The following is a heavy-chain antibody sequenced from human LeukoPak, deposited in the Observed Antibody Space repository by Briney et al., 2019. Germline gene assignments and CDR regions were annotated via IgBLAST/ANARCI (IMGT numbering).Heavy chain of an antibody. CDR1: GYTFTSYD. V-gene: IGHV1-8*01. CDR3: ARAGIAAAGTGFDY. J-gene: IGHJ4*02. CDR2: MNPNSGNT. D-gene: IGHD6-13*01. Sequence: GASVKVSCKASGYTFTSYDINWVRQATGQGLEWMGWMNPNSGNTGYAQKFQGRVTMTRNTSISTAYMGLSSLRSEDTAVYYCARAGIAAAGTGFDYWGQGTLVTVSS.